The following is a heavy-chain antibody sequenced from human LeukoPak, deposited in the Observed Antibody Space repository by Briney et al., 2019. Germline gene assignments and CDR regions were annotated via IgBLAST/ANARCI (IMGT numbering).Heavy chain of an antibody. V-gene: IGHV3-48*01. CDR1: GFTFSSYS. J-gene: IGHJ3*02. CDR2: ISSSSSTI. CDR3: ARERITQGWGRLGRPYDAFDI. Sequence: GGSLRLSCAASGFTFSSYSMNWVRQAPGKGLEWVSYISSSSSTIYYADSVKGRFTISRDNAKNSLYLQMNSLRAEDTAVYYCARERITQGWGRLGRPYDAFDIWGQGTMVTVSS. D-gene: IGHD1-1*01.